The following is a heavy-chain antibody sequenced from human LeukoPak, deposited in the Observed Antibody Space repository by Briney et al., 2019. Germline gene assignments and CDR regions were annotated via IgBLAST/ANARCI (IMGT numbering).Heavy chain of an antibody. CDR3: ATNDYTENYFDY. V-gene: IGHV4-4*02. CDR2: IYHSGST. J-gene: IGHJ4*02. CDR1: GGSISSSNW. Sequence: PSETLTLTCAVSGGSISSSNWWSWVRQPPGKGLEWIGEIYHSGSTNYNPSLKSRVTISVDKSKNQFSLKLSSVTAADTAVYYCATNDYTENYFDYWGQGTLVTVSS. D-gene: IGHD4-11*01.